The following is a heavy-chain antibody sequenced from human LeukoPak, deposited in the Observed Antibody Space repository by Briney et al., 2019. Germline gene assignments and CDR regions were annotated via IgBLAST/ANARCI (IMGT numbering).Heavy chain of an antibody. Sequence: SETLSLTCTVSGGSISSYYWSWIRQPPGKGLEWIGEINHSGSTNYNPSLKGRVTISVDTSKNQFSLKLSSVTAADTAVYYCARPDPYENYGEYYYYYYMDVWGKGPRSPSP. CDR1: GGSISSYY. J-gene: IGHJ6*03. CDR3: ARPDPYENYGEYYYYYYMDV. D-gene: IGHD3-16*01. CDR2: INHSGST. V-gene: IGHV4-34*01.